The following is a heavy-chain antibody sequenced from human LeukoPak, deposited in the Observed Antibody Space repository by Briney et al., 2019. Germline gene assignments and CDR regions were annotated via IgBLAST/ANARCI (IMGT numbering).Heavy chain of an antibody. J-gene: IGHJ5*01. CDR2: IYYSGST. CDR3: AREWNYVIDS. V-gene: IGHV4-59*01. D-gene: IGHD1-7*01. Sequence: SETLSLTCTVSGGSIKGYHWSWIRQPPGKGLEWIGYIYYSGSTTYNPSLKSRVTISVDTSKNQFSVKLSSVTAADTAVYYCAREWNYVIDSWGQGTLVTVSS. CDR1: GGSIKGYH.